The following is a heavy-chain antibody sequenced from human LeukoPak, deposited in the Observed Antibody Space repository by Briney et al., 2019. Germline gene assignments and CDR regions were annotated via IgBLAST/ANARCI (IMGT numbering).Heavy chain of an antibody. CDR2: ISWNSGSI. CDR3: AKDMTAAGTGFDY. V-gene: IGHV3-9*01. J-gene: IGHJ4*02. Sequence: GRSLRLSCAASGFTFDDYAMHWVRQAPGKGLEWVSGISWNSGSIGYADSVKGRFIISRDNAKNSLYLQMNSLRAEDTALYYCAKDMTAAGTGFDYWGQGTLVTVSS. D-gene: IGHD6-13*01. CDR1: GFTFDDYA.